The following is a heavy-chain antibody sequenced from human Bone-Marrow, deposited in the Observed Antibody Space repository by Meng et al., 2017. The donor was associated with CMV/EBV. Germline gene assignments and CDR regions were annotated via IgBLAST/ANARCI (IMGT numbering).Heavy chain of an antibody. J-gene: IGHJ4*02. V-gene: IGHV3-21*01. D-gene: IGHD5-24*01. CDR3: ARDRRNWGDGYNYHYYDY. CDR2: ISSSSSYI. CDR1: GFTFSSYS. Sequence: GGSLRLSCAASGFTFSSYSMNWVRQAPGKGLEWVSSISSSSSYIYYADSVKGRFTISRDNAKNSLYLQMNSLRAEDTAVYYCARDRRNWGDGYNYHYYDYWGQGTLVTVSS.